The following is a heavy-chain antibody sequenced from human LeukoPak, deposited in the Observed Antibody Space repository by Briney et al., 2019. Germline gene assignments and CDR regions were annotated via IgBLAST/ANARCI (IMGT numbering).Heavy chain of an antibody. V-gene: IGHV1-69*05. J-gene: IGHJ4*02. D-gene: IGHD1-1*01. CDR2: IIPVFGMP. CDR1: GGSFTSHD. CDR3: ARSGAGNAEGGIDY. Sequence: SVTVSCKTSGGSFTSHDISWVRQAPEQGLEWIGGIIPVFGMPNYAQKFQGRLTITTDESTGTAYMELGGLTSDDTAVYYCARSGAGNAEGGIDYWGQGTLVTVSS.